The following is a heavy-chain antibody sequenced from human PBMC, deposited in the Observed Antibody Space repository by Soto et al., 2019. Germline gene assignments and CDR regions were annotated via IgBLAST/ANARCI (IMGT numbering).Heavy chain of an antibody. CDR1: GFSLSTNGVG. J-gene: IGHJ4*02. CDR2: IYWDDDK. D-gene: IGHD1-1*01. Sequence: SGPTLVNPTQTLTLTCTFSGFSLSTNGVGVGWIRQPPGKALERLALIYWDDDKRYSPSLSNRLTITKDTSENQVVLTMTNMEPVDTATYFCVHRAGLQGNWNGGYFDYWGQGALVTVSS. V-gene: IGHV2-5*02. CDR3: VHRAGLQGNWNGGYFDY.